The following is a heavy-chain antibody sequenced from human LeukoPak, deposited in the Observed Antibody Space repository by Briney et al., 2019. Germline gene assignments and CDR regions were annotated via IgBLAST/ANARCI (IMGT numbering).Heavy chain of an antibody. CDR2: IIPIFGTA. CDR3: ARDPRGLYYFDY. CDR1: GGTFSSYA. D-gene: IGHD3-22*01. J-gene: IGHJ4*02. V-gene: IGHV1-69*06. Sequence: GASVKVSCTASGGTFSSYAISWVRQAPGQGLEWMGGIIPIFGTANYAQKFQGRVTITADKSTSTAYMELSSLRSEDTAVYYCARDPRGLYYFDYWGQGTLVTVSS.